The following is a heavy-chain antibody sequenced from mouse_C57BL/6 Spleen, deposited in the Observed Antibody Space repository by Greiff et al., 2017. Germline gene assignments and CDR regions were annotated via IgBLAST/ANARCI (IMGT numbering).Heavy chain of an antibody. CDR2: IYPYNGVS. V-gene: IGHV1-31*01. CDR1: GYSFTGYY. D-gene: IGHD2-4*01. J-gene: IGHJ1*03. Sequence: EVKLMESGPELVKPGASVKISCKASGYSFTGYYMHWVKQSHGNILDWIGYIYPYNGVSSYNQKFKGKATLTVDKSSSTAYMELRSLTSEDSAVYYCARRGYDYDGYFDVWGTGTTVTVSS. CDR3: ARRGYDYDGYFDV.